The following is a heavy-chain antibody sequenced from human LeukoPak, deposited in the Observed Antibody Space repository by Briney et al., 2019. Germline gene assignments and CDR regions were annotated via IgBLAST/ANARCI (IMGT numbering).Heavy chain of an antibody. CDR2: MSSSSSYT. J-gene: IGHJ3*02. V-gene: IGHV3-11*05. CDR3: ARDCRGDCYSPDAFDI. D-gene: IGHD2-21*02. Sequence: VGSLRLSCAASGFTFSDYYMSWIRQAPGKGLEWVSYMSSSSSYTNYADSVKGRFTISRDNAKNSLYLQMNSLRAEDTAMYYCARDCRGDCYSPDAFDIWGQGTMVTVSS. CDR1: GFTFSDYY.